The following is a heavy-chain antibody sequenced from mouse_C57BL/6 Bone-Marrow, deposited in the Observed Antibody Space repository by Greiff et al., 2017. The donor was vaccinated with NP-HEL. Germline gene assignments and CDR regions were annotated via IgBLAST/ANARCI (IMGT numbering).Heavy chain of an antibody. CDR1: GFSFNTYA. J-gene: IGHJ2*01. Sequence: EVQLQQSGGGLVQPKGSLKLSCAASGFSFNTYAMNWVRQAPGKGLEWVARIRSKSNNYATYYADSVKDSFTISRADSESMLYLQMNNLKTEDTAMYYCVRHGDYDGYSPFDYWGQGTTLTVSA. V-gene: IGHV10-1*01. CDR3: VRHGDYDGYSPFDY. D-gene: IGHD2-3*01. CDR2: IRSKSNNYAT.